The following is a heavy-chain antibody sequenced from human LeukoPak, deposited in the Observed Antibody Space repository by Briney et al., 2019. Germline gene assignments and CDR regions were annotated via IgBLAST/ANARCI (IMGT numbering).Heavy chain of an antibody. V-gene: IGHV3-7*01. D-gene: IGHD3-3*02. CDR2: IKQDGSEK. CDR3: ARLADRKSYYYYMDV. CDR1: GFTFSSYW. J-gene: IGHJ6*03. Sequence: GGSLRLSCAASGFTFSSYWMSWVRQAPGKGLEWVANIKQDGSEKYYVDSVKGRFTISRDNAKNSLYLQMNSLRAEDTAVYYCARLADRKSYYYYMDVWGKGTTVTVSS.